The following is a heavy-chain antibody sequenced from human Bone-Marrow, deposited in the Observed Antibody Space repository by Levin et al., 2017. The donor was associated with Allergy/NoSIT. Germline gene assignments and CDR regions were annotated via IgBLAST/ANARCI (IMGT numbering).Heavy chain of an antibody. V-gene: IGHV3-7*01. CDR1: GFTFSTYW. J-gene: IGHJ6*02. Sequence: GESLKISCAASGFTFSTYWMYWVRQAPGKGLEWVANMKHDGSQKNYVVSVKGRFTISRDNAKNSLYLQMNSLRAEDTAVYYCASSGFSYYYGMDVWGQGTTVTVSS. CDR2: MKHDGSQK. CDR3: ASSGFSYYYGMDV. D-gene: IGHD3-3*01.